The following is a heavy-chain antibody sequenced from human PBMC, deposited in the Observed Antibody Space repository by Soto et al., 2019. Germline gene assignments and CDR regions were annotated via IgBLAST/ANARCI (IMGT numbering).Heavy chain of an antibody. CDR1: GGSISSYY. V-gene: IGHV4-59*01. Sequence: SETLSLTCTVSGGSISSYYWSWIRQPPGKGLEWIGYIYYSGSTNYNPSLKSRVTISVDTSKNQFSLKLSSVTAADKDVYYCAGGGLVLSGSGRFVTYYAFDILGQGTMVTVSS. CDR3: AGGGLVLSGSGRFVTYYAFDI. J-gene: IGHJ3*02. D-gene: IGHD3-10*01. CDR2: IYYSGST.